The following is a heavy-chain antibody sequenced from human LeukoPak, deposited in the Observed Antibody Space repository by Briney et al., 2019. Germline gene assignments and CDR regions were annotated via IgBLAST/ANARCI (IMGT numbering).Heavy chain of an antibody. D-gene: IGHD3-10*01. Sequence: KHSGTLSLNCTVYGGSISSIGYYWGCIRQPPGKGVEWIGSMYYSGSTYYNPSLKSRVTISVDTTKNQFSLKLSSVTSADTAVYYYAILSSRVLGVISPFDYWGQGTLVTVSS. V-gene: IGHV4-39*01. CDR2: MYYSGST. CDR3: AILSSRVLGVISPFDY. J-gene: IGHJ4*02. CDR1: GGSISSIGYY.